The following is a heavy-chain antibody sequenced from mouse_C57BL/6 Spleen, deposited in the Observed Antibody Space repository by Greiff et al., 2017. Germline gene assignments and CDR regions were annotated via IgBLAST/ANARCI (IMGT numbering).Heavy chain of an antibody. J-gene: IGHJ2*01. CDR2: ISGGGSYT. V-gene: IGHV5-6*01. CDR1: GFTFSSYG. D-gene: IGHD1-1*01. Sequence: EVQLVEPGGDFVKPGGSLKLSCAASGFTFSSYGMPWVRQTPDQRLEWVATISGGGSYTYYPDSVKGRFTISRDNAKNTLYLQLSSLKSEDTAMYYWARDYYGGSTDDFDYWGQGTTLTVSS. CDR3: ARDYYGGSTDDFDY.